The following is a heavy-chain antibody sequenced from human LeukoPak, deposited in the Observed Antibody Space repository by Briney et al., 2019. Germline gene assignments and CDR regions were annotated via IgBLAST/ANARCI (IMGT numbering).Heavy chain of an antibody. Sequence: APETLSLTCTVSGGSISSGDYYWSWIRQPAGKGLEWIGRIYTSGSTNYNPSLKSRVTMSVDTSKNQFSLKLSSVTAADTAVYYCARDTMDAFDIWGRGTMVTVSS. D-gene: IGHD3-10*01. J-gene: IGHJ3*02. V-gene: IGHV4-61*02. CDR1: GGSISSGDYY. CDR3: ARDTMDAFDI. CDR2: IYTSGST.